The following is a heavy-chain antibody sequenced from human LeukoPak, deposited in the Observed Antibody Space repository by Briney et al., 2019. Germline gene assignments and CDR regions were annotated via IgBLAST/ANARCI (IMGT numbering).Heavy chain of an antibody. J-gene: IGHJ4*02. CDR1: GGSISSGSYY. V-gene: IGHV4-30-4*08. CDR2: IYYSGST. Sequence: PSETLSLTCTVSGGSISSGSYYWSWIRQPAGKGLEWIGYIYYSGSTYYNPSLKSRVTISVDTSKNQFSLKLSSVTAADTAVYYCARGGDFWSGYRFDYWGQGTLVTVSS. CDR3: ARGGDFWSGYRFDY. D-gene: IGHD3-3*01.